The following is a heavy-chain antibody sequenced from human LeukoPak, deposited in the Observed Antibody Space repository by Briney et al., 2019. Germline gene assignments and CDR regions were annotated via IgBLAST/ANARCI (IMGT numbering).Heavy chain of an antibody. CDR1: GFTFSSYS. Sequence: GGSLRLSCAASGFTFSSYSMNWVRQAPGKGLEWVSSISSSSSYIYYADSVKGRFTISRDNAKNSLYLQMNSLRAEDTAVYYCARDPGTAMVSGYGMDVWGQGATVTVSS. V-gene: IGHV3-21*01. CDR2: ISSSSSYI. J-gene: IGHJ6*02. CDR3: ARDPGTAMVSGYGMDV. D-gene: IGHD5-18*01.